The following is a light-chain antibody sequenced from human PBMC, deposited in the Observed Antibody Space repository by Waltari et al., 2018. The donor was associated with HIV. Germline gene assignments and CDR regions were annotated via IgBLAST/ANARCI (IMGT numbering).Light chain of an antibody. J-gene: IGLJ3*02. CDR3: NSYAGSNNWV. CDR2: EVN. Sequence: QSALTQPPSASGSPGQSVTISCTGTSSDVGGSKYVSWDQQHPGKAPKPMIYEVNKRPSGVPDRFSGSKSANTASLTVSGLQADDEADYYCNSYAGSNNWVFGGGTKLTVL. V-gene: IGLV2-8*01. CDR1: SSDVGGSKY.